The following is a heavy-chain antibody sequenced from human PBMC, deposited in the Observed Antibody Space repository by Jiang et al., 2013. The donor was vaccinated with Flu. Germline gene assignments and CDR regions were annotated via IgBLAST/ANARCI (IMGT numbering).Heavy chain of an antibody. CDR2: ITAGGQVT. CDR3: AKVIYQLWLLPFDY. Sequence: PGGSLRVSCSASGFTFDNYAMAWVRQAPGKGLEWVSTITAGGQVTYYTQSVRGRFTISRDNSQNMLSLQMDSLRVEDTAVYYCAKVIYQLWLLPFDYWGQGALVTVSS. D-gene: IGHD3-10*01. CDR1: GFTFDNYA. J-gene: IGHJ4*02. V-gene: IGHV3-23*01.